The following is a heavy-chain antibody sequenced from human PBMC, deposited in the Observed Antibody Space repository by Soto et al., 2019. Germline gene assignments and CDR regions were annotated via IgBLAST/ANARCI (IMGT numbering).Heavy chain of an antibody. D-gene: IGHD2-21*01. CDR2: IFHSGST. V-gene: IGHV4-31*03. CDR1: RAFINSGGFY. Sequence: SETLSLTCSVSRAFINSGGFYYSWIRQPPGKGLEWLGYIFHSGSTLYTPSLRGRLTLSADTSRNQLSLHLTSVTAADTAVYYCVRGGIAGHWFDPWGQGVLVT. J-gene: IGHJ5*02. CDR3: VRGGIAGHWFDP.